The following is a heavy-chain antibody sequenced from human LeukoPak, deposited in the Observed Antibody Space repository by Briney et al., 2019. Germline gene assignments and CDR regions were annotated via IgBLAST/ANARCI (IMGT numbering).Heavy chain of an antibody. D-gene: IGHD2-2*01. J-gene: IGHJ4*02. V-gene: IGHV4-61*02. CDR2: IYTSGST. CDR3: ARVSGYCSSTSCQIFPFDY. CDR1: GGSISSGSYY. Sequence: SETLSLTCTVSGGSISSGSYYWSWIRQPAGKGLEWIGRIYTSGSTNYNPSLKSRLTISVDTSKNQFSLKLSSVTAADTAVYYCARVSGYCSSTSCQIFPFDYWGQGTLVTVSS.